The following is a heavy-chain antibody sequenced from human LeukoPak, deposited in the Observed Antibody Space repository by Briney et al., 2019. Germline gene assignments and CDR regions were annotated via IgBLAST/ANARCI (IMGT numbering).Heavy chain of an antibody. J-gene: IGHJ5*02. CDR3: ARVHGYYVWGSYRHFDP. V-gene: IGHV4-34*01. CDR1: GGSFIGYY. Sequence: PSETLSLTCAVYGGSFIGYYWSWIRQPPGKGLEWIGEINHSGSTNYNPSLKSRVTISVDTSKNQFSLKLSSVTAADTAVYYCARVHGYYVWGSYRHFDPWGQGTLVTVSS. D-gene: IGHD3-16*02. CDR2: INHSGST.